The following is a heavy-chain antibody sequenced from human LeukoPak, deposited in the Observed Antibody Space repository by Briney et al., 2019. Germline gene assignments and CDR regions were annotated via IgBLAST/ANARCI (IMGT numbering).Heavy chain of an antibody. CDR3: ARSEINDYMNF. CDR1: GGSISSSSYY. D-gene: IGHD3/OR15-3a*01. CDR2: INYTRRP. V-gene: IGHV4-39*07. J-gene: IGHJ4*02. Sequence: SETLSLTCTVSGGSISSSSYYWGWIRQPPGKGLEWIGDINYTRRPSYNPSLKSRVTISVDTSKNLFSLNLATVTAADTAIYFCARSEINDYMNFWGQGLQVIVSS.